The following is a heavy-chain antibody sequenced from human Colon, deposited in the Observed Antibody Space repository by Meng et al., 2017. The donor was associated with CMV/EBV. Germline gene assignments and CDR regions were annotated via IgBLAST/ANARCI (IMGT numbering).Heavy chain of an antibody. Sequence: GSLRLSCTVSGGSVTSGGYYWSWIRQPPGKGLEWIAYIYYSGSTNYNPSLKSRVTISVDTSKNQLSLKLSSVTAADTAVYYCARGDYYDSSAVLRDWGQGTLVTVSS. V-gene: IGHV4-61*08. CDR3: ARGDYYDSSAVLRD. D-gene: IGHD3-22*01. CDR1: GGSVTSGGYY. CDR2: IYYSGST. J-gene: IGHJ4*02.